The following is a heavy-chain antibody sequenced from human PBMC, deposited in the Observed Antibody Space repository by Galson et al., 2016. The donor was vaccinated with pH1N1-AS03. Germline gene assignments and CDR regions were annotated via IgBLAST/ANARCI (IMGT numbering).Heavy chain of an antibody. CDR3: ARVDSSTYSDGWVPFDY. CDR1: GLSVAKNY. D-gene: IGHD5-24*01. Sequence: SLRLSCAVSGLSVAKNYMSWVRQAPGKGLEWVSSIYTGGDTCYTDSVRGRFIISRDDSKNTLYLQMNSLRAADTAMYYCARVDSSTYSDGWVPFDYWGQGTLVTVSS. V-gene: IGHV3-53*01. CDR2: IYTGGDT. J-gene: IGHJ4*02.